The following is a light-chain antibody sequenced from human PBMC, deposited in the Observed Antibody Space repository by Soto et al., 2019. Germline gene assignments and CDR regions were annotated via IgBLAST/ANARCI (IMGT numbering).Light chain of an antibody. Sequence: QSVLTQPASVSGSPGQSITISCTGTSSDVGGYKYVSWYQQHPGKAPKLMIYDVSNPPSGVSNRFSGSKSGNTASLTISGLQAEDEADYYCSSYTNSNARVFGTGTKVTVL. V-gene: IGLV2-14*01. J-gene: IGLJ1*01. CDR1: SSDVGGYKY. CDR2: DVS. CDR3: SSYTNSNARV.